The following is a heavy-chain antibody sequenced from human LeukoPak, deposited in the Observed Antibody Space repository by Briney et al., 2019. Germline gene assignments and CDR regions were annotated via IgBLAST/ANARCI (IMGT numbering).Heavy chain of an antibody. CDR3: ARAGQNYDILTGYYFPQISHIDY. CDR1: GFTFSSYA. V-gene: IGHV3-30*04. CDR2: ISYDGSNK. J-gene: IGHJ4*02. D-gene: IGHD3-9*01. Sequence: GGSLRLSCAASGFTFSSYAMHWVRQAPGKGLEWVAVISYDGSNKYYADSVKGRFTISRDNSKNTLYLQMNSLRAEDTAVYYCARAGQNYDILTGYYFPQISHIDYWGQGTLVTVSS.